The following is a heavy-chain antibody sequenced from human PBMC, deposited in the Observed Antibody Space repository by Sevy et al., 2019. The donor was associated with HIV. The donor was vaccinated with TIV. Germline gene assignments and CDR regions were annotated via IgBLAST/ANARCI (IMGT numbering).Heavy chain of an antibody. CDR2: IKSKTDGGTG. V-gene: IGHV3-15*01. CDR1: GFTFSNTW. Sequence: GGSLRLSCAASGFTFSNTWMSWVHQAPGKGLEWVGRIKSKTDGGTGDYAAPVKGRFSISRDDSKNTLYLQMNSLKTEDTAVYYCTTGDPYNRYGYMRPYFFDYWGQGTLVTVSS. D-gene: IGHD5-18*01. J-gene: IGHJ4*02. CDR3: TTGDPYNRYGYMRPYFFDY.